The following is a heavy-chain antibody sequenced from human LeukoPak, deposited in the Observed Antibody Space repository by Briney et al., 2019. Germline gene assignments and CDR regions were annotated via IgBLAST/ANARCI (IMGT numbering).Heavy chain of an antibody. D-gene: IGHD6-19*01. V-gene: IGHV3-30*12. Sequence: PGGSLRLSCAASGFTFSSYGMHWVRQAPGKGLEWVAVISYDGSNKYYADSVKGRFTISRDNSKNTLYLQMNSLRAEDTAVYYCAREGGSGWYSGWFDPWGQGTLVTVSS. CDR1: GFTFSSYG. J-gene: IGHJ5*02. CDR3: AREGGSGWYSGWFDP. CDR2: ISYDGSNK.